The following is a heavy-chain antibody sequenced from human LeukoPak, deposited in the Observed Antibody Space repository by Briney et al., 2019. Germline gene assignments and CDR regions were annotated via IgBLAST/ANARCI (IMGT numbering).Heavy chain of an antibody. J-gene: IGHJ6*03. CDR2: ISSSDNTI. D-gene: IGHD2-2*01. Sequence: GGSLRLSCAASGFTFSSYEMNWVRQAPGKGLEWVSYISSSDNTIYYADSVKGRFSISRDNAKNSLCLQMNSLRAEDTAVYYCAREKRGYQLPKYSSYYYMDVWGKGTTVTISS. CDR1: GFTFSSYE. V-gene: IGHV3-48*03. CDR3: AREKRGYQLPKYSSYYYMDV.